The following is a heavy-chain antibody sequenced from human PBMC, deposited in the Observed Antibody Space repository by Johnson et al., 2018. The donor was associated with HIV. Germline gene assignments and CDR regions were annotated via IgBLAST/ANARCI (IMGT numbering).Heavy chain of an antibody. CDR1: GFTFSSYA. V-gene: IGHV3-23*04. J-gene: IGHJ3*02. D-gene: IGHD3-10*01. Sequence: VQLVESGGGLVQPGGSLRLSCAASGFTFSSYAMSWVRQAPGKGLEWVSAISGSGGSTYYADSVKGRFTISRDNSKNTLYLQMNSLRAEDTAVYYCAKDPGWFGEPGDAFDIWGQRTMVTVSS. CDR3: AKDPGWFGEPGDAFDI. CDR2: ISGSGGST.